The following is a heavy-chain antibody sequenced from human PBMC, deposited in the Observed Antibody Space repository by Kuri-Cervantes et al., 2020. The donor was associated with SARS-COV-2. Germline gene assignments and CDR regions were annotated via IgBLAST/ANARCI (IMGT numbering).Heavy chain of an antibody. Sequence: LSLTCAASGFTFSSYAMSWVRQAPGKGLEWVSAISGSGGSTYYADSVKGRFTISRDNSKNTLYLQMNSLRAEDTAVYYCAKDGWLYSSGWIYMDVWGQGTTVTVSS. CDR3: AKDGWLYSSGWIYMDV. V-gene: IGHV3-23*01. CDR2: ISGSGGST. D-gene: IGHD6-19*01. J-gene: IGHJ6*02. CDR1: GFTFSSYA.